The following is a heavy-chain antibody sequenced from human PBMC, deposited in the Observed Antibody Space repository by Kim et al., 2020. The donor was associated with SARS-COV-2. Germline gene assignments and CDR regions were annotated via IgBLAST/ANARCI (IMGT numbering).Heavy chain of an antibody. V-gene: IGHV4-39*01. Sequence: TSYGPSLTSRLATSIDTSKNQFSLRLNSGTAADTAVYYCSRHKISVPFDSWGQGTLVTVSS. CDR2: T. D-gene: IGHD6-19*01. J-gene: IGHJ4*02. CDR3: SRHKISVPFDS.